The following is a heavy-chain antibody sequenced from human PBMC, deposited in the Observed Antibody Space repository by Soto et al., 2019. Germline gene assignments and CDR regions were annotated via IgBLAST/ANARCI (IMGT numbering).Heavy chain of an antibody. V-gene: IGHV1-3*01. J-gene: IGHJ4*02. CDR3: ARDLPSVDY. Sequence: KFQGRVTITRDTSASTAYMELSSLRSEDTAVYYCARDLPSVDYWGQGTRVTVSS.